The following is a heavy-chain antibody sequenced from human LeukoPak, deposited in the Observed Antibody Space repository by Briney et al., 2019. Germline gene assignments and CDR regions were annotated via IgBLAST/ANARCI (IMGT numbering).Heavy chain of an antibody. J-gene: IGHJ4*02. D-gene: IGHD2-15*01. CDR1: GFRFNNFE. V-gene: IGHV3-23*01. CDR2: ISGSGGST. Sequence: GGSLLLSCAASGFRFNNFEMNWVRQAPGEGLEWGAAISGSGGSTYYADSVKGRFTISIDNSKNTRYLQMNSLRAEDTAVYYCAKDLWGFVEVAAILDYWGQGTLVTVSS. CDR3: AKDLWGFVEVAAILDY.